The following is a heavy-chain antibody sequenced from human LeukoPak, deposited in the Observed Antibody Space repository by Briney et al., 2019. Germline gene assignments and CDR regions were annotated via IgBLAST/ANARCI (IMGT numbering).Heavy chain of an antibody. CDR3: AKDRRGYSYVFDY. D-gene: IGHD5-18*01. CDR2: ISWSSGSI. J-gene: IGHJ4*02. Sequence: GGSLRLSCAASGFTFDDYAMHWVRQAPGKGLEWVSGISWSSGSIGYADSVKGRFTISRDNAKNSLYLQMNSLRAEDTALYYCAKDRRGYSYVFDYWGQGTLVTVSS. V-gene: IGHV3-9*01. CDR1: GFTFDDYA.